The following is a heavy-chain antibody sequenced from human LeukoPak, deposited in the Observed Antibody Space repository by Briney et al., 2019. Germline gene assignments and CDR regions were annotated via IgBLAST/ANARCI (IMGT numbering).Heavy chain of an antibody. J-gene: IGHJ6*03. CDR1: GGSISSGSYY. Sequence: SETLSLTCTVSGGSISSGSYYWSWIRQPAGKGLEWIGRIYTSGGTNYNPSLKSRVTISVDTSKNQFSLKLSSVTAADTAVYYCAGVYYYYYYMDVWGKGTTVTVSS. CDR2: IYTSGGT. V-gene: IGHV4-61*02. D-gene: IGHD2-8*01. CDR3: AGVYYYYYYMDV.